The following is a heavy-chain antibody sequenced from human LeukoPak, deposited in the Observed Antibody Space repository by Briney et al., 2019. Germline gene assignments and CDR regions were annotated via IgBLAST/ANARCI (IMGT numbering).Heavy chain of an antibody. CDR2: IKQDESEI. CDR1: GFXFTSYW. J-gene: IGHJ6*02. CDR3: VRDMDV. V-gene: IGHV3-7*05. Sequence: PGGSLRLSCAASGFXFTSYWITWVRQAPGKGLEWVANIKQDESEIYYVDSVKGRFTISRDNTKNSLYLQMNSLRVEDTALYYCVRDMDVWGQGTTVTVSS.